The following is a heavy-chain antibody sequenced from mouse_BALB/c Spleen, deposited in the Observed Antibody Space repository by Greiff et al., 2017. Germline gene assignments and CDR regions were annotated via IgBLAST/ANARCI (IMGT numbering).Heavy chain of an antibody. CDR3: ASHYYGSSYYFDY. CDR2: INPSNGRT. Sequence: VQLQQPGAELVKPGASVKLSCKASGYTFTSYWMHWVKQRPGQGLEWIGEINPSNGRTNYNEKFKSKATLTVDKSSSTAYMQLSSLTSEDSAVYYCASHYYGSSYYFDYWGQGTTLTVSS. V-gene: IGHV1S81*02. CDR1: GYTFTSYW. J-gene: IGHJ2*01. D-gene: IGHD1-1*01.